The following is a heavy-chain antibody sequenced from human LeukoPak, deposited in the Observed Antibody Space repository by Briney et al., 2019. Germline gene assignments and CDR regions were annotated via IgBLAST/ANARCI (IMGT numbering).Heavy chain of an antibody. Sequence: PSQTLSLACAISGDSVSTSGVAWNWVRQSPSRGLEWLGRTYYTSKWNTDYAVSVKSRIVVNPDTSKNQFSLQLNSVTSEDTAVYYFSRGRASAFDGWGQGTMVTGSS. CDR3: SRGRASAFDG. D-gene: IGHD6-25*01. CDR2: TYYTSKWNT. CDR1: GDSVSTSGVA. J-gene: IGHJ3*01. V-gene: IGHV6-1*01.